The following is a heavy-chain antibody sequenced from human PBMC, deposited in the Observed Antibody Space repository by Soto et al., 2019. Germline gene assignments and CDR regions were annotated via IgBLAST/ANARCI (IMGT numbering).Heavy chain of an antibody. V-gene: IGHV3-30-3*01. J-gene: IGHJ4*02. CDR1: GFTFSSYA. D-gene: IGHD6-6*01. Sequence: PGGSLRLSCAASGFTFSSYAMHWVRQAPGKGLEWVAVISYDGSNKYYADSVKGRFTISRDNSKNTLYLQMNSLRAEDTAVYYCARDRLPYSSSSPTFDYWGQGTLVTVSS. CDR3: ARDRLPYSSSSPTFDY. CDR2: ISYDGSNK.